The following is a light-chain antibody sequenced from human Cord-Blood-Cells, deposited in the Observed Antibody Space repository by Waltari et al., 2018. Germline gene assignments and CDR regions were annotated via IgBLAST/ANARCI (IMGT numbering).Light chain of an antibody. CDR3: QQYGNRPLS. Sequence: DNQMTHSPSSLSAAVGDRVTITCKASQAISNYVNVSQQKPGKAPKLLIHEASHFEPGVPSRFSGSGSGTDFTLPISSMPAAGIAPYHCQQYGNRPLSLGGGTQVEIK. CDR2: EAS. J-gene: IGKJ4*01. V-gene: IGKV1-33*01. CDR1: QAISNY.